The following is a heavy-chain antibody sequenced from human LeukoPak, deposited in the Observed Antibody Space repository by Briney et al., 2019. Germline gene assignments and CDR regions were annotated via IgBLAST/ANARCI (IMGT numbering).Heavy chain of an antibody. Sequence: GGSLRLSCAASGFTFINYPIHWVGQAPGKGLEWMAVMSYNGNNKYYADSVKGRFTISRDNSKTTLYLQMDRLGPGDTAVYYCARGASGTFSSFDSWGQGTLVTVSS. D-gene: IGHD1-1*01. J-gene: IGHJ5*01. V-gene: IGHV3-30-3*01. CDR3: ARGASGTFSSFDS. CDR1: GFTFINYP. CDR2: MSYNGNNK.